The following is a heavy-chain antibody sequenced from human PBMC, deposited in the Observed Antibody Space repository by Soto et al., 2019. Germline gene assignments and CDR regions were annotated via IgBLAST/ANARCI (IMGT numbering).Heavy chain of an antibody. CDR1: GYGFTTYY. CDR2: INPNGGAT. J-gene: IGHJ4*02. V-gene: IGHV1-46*01. D-gene: IGHD3-3*01. CDR3: ARVDYTDPY. Sequence: ASVKVSCKASGYGFTTYYLHWVRQAPGQGLEWLGMINPNGGATAYAQNFQGRVTITADESTSTAYMELSSLRSEDTAVYYCARVDYTDPYWGQGTLVTVSS.